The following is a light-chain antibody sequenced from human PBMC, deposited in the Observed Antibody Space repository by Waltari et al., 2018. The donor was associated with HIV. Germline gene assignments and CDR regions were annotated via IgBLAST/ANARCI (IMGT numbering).Light chain of an antibody. J-gene: IGLJ2*01. CDR3: QVWSSSTVV. CDR1: ELGDKY. Sequence: SYELTQPPSVSVSPGQTARLTCSGDELGDKYASWYQQRPGQSPVLVIFQNTKRPSGIPERFSGSNSGDTATLTITGTQAMDEADYYCQVWSSSTVVFGGGTRVTVL. CDR2: QNT. V-gene: IGLV3-1*01.